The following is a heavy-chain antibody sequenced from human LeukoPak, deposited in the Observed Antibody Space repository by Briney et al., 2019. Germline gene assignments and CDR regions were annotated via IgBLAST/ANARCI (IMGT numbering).Heavy chain of an antibody. D-gene: IGHD2/OR15-2a*01. CDR2: VNPNSGNT. Sequence: GASVKVSCKASGYTFTSYDINWVRQATGQGLEWMGYVNPNSGNTVYAQKFQGRVTMTRDTSISTAYMELSSLRSEDTAVYYCARVVRDYFDYWGQGTLVTVSS. CDR1: GYTFTSYD. J-gene: IGHJ4*02. V-gene: IGHV1-8*01. CDR3: ARVVRDYFDY.